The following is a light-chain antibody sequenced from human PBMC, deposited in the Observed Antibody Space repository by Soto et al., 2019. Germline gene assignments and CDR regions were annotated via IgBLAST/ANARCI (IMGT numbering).Light chain of an antibody. J-gene: IGLJ3*02. Sequence: QSVLTQPPSVSGSPGQSVTISCTGTSSDVGSYNRVSWYQQPPGTAPKLMIYEVSNRPSGVPDRFSGSKSGNTASLTISGLQAEDEAEYYCSSYTSSSTVMFGGGTQLTVL. CDR3: SSYTSSSTVM. V-gene: IGLV2-18*02. CDR1: SSDVGSYNR. CDR2: EVS.